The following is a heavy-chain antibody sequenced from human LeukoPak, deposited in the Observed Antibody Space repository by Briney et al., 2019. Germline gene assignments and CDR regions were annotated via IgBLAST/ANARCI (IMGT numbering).Heavy chain of an antibody. D-gene: IGHD3-10*01. CDR1: GGSISSGSYY. CDR2: IYYLGST. V-gene: IGHV4-61*10. J-gene: IGHJ4*02. Sequence: PSETLSLTCTVSGGSISSGSYYYSWIRQPAGKGLEWIGHIYYLGSTSYNPSLKSRVTISVDTSKNQFSLKLSSVTAADTAVYYCARQERLLWFGELSSHFDYWGQGTLVTVSS. CDR3: ARQERLLWFGELSSHFDY.